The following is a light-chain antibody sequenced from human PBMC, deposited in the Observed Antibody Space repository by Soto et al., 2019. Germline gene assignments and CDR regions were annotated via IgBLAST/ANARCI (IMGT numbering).Light chain of an antibody. CDR2: WAS. V-gene: IGKV4-1*01. CDR3: QQYYSSPIT. Sequence: DIVMTQSPDSLAASLGERATINCKSSETVLHNPNNKNYLVWYQQKAGQPPKLLIYWASTRASGVPDRFSGGGSGADFTLTISSLQAEDVAVYYCQQYYSSPITFGQGTKLEIK. CDR1: ETVLHNPNNKNY. J-gene: IGKJ2*01.